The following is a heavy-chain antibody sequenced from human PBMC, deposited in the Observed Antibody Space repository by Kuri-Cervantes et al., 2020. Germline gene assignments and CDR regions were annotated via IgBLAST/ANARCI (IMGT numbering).Heavy chain of an antibody. Sequence: GESLKISCGASGFTFSNYWMNWVRQAPGKGLEWVGRIKSKADGGTPTYAAPVKGRFTFSRDDSENTLYLHMNSLKTEDTAVYYCARLAAAGTGFWFDPWGQGTLVTVSS. CDR3: ARLAAAGTGFWFDP. J-gene: IGHJ5*02. CDR1: GFTFSNYW. V-gene: IGHV3-15*01. CDR2: IKSKADGGTP. D-gene: IGHD6-13*01.